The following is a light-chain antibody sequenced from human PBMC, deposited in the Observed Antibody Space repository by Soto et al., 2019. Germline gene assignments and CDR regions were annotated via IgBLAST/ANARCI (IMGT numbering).Light chain of an antibody. CDR1: GSDVGGYDY. Sequence: QSALTQPPSASGSPGQSVTISCTGTGSDVGGYDYVSWYQQHPGKAPKLMIYEVIKRPSGVPNRFSGSKSGNTASLTVSGLQAEDEADYYCSSYTGANRVVFGGGTKLTVL. CDR3: SSYTGANRVV. J-gene: IGLJ2*01. CDR2: EVI. V-gene: IGLV2-8*01.